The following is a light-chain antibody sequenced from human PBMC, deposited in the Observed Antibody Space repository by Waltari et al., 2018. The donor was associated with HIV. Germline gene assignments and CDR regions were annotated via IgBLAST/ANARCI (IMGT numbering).Light chain of an antibody. V-gene: IGKV4-1*01. CDR3: HQYYSTPYN. Sequence: DIVMTQSPDSLAVSLGERATINCKSSQSVLYSSNNKNYLAWYQQKPGQPPKLLIYWAFTRESVVPDRFSGCGSGTDFTLTISSLQAEDVAVYYCHQYYSTPYNFGQGTKLEIK. J-gene: IGKJ2*01. CDR2: WAF. CDR1: QSVLYSSNNKNY.